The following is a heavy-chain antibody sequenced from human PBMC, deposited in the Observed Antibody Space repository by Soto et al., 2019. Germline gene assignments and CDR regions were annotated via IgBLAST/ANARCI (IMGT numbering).Heavy chain of an antibody. D-gene: IGHD3-22*01. J-gene: IGHJ4*02. V-gene: IGHV3-49*05. CDR1: GFTFGDYA. Sequence: EVQLVESGGGLVKPGRSLRLSCTASGFTFGDYAMSWFRQAPGKGLEWVGFIRSKAYGGTTEYAASVKGRFTISRDDSKSNAYLQMNSLKTEDTAVYYCTRDVTYYYDSSGYYYDWGGFDYWGQGTLVTVSS. CDR2: IRSKAYGGTT. CDR3: TRDVTYYYDSSGYYYDWGGFDY.